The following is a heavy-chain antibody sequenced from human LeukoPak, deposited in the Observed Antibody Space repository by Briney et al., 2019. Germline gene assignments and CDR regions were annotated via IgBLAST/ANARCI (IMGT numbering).Heavy chain of an antibody. Sequence: GGSLRLCCAASGFTFSDYYMSWIRQASGKGLEWVSYISSSGSTIYYADSVKGRFTISRDNAKNSLYLQMNSLRAEDTAVYYCAREGPRDYYYGMDVWGQGTTVTVSS. V-gene: IGHV3-11*01. CDR3: AREGPRDYYYGMDV. J-gene: IGHJ6*02. CDR2: ISSSGSTI. CDR1: GFTFSDYY.